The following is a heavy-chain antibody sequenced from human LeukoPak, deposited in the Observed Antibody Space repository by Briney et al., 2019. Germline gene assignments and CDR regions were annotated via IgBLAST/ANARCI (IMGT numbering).Heavy chain of an antibody. J-gene: IGHJ6*02. D-gene: IGHD3-3*01. CDR2: ISAYNGNT. Sequence: ASVKVSCKASGYTFTSYGISWVRQAPGQGLEWMGWISAYNGNTNYAQKLQGRVTMTTDTSTSTAYMELRSLRSDDTAVYYCARRLEYYDFWSGYDGMDVWGQGTTVTVSS. CDR1: GYTFTSYG. V-gene: IGHV1-18*01. CDR3: ARRLEYYDFWSGYDGMDV.